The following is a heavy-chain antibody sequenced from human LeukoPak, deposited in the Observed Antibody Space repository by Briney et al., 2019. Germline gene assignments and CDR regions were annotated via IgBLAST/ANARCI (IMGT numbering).Heavy chain of an antibody. CDR2: IYTSGST. Sequence: PSETLSLTCTVSGGSISSYYWSWIRQPAGKGLEWIGRIYTSGSTNYNPSLKSRVTISLDASKSQFYLKLNSVTAADTAVYYCARRVRSADYRLDYWGQGTLVTVSS. CDR3: ARRVRSADYRLDY. CDR1: GGSISSYY. D-gene: IGHD4-11*01. J-gene: IGHJ4*02. V-gene: IGHV4-4*07.